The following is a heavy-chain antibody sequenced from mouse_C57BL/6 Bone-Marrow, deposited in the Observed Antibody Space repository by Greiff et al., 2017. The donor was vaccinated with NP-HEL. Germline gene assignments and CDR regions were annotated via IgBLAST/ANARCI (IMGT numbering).Heavy chain of an antibody. CDR3: ARDAPGGYYFDY. J-gene: IGHJ2*01. CDR2: SRNKANDYTT. Sequence: EVKVVESGGGLVQSGRSLRLSCATSGFTFSDFYMGWVRQAPGKGLEWIAASRNKANDYTTEYSASVKGRFIVSRDTSPSILYLQMNALRAEDTAIYYCARDAPGGYYFDYWGQGTTLTVSS. CDR1: GFTFSDFY. V-gene: IGHV7-1*01.